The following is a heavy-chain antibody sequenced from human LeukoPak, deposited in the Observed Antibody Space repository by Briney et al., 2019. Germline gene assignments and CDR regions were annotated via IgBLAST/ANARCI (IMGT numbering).Heavy chain of an antibody. CDR3: AGTTGYSSGWYVFEYYYYYYVDV. Sequence: SETLSLTCTVSGGSISSSSYYWGWIRQPPGKGLEWIGSIYYSGSTYYNPSLKSRVTISVDTSKNQFSLKLSSVTAADTAVYYCAGTTGYSSGWYVFEYYYYYYVDVWGKGTTVTISS. D-gene: IGHD6-19*01. CDR1: GGSISSSSYY. CDR2: IYYSGST. J-gene: IGHJ6*03. V-gene: IGHV4-39*01.